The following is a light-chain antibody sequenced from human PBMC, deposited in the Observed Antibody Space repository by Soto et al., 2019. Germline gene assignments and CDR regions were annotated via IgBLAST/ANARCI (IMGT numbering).Light chain of an antibody. V-gene: IGKV3-15*01. J-gene: IGKJ4*01. Sequence: EIVMTQSPATLSVSPGSRATLSCRASQSVNSNLAWYQQKPGQAPRILISGASTRASAIPDRFSGSGSGTEFILTISGVGSEDFGVYYCKQCKDGPRTFGGGTKVEIK. CDR1: QSVNSN. CDR2: GAS. CDR3: KQCKDGPRT.